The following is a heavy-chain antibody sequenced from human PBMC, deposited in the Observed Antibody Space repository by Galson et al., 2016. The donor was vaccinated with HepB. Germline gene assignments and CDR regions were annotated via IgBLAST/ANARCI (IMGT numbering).Heavy chain of an antibody. J-gene: IGHJ4*02. CDR2: MNPKTGNT. CDR3: TKNNGHQLACASDF. Sequence: SVKVSCKASGYIFTSFDIHWVRQAPGQGLEWVGWMNPKTGNTGYAQKFQGRVTLTRDTYTNTAYMELTGLTSEDTALYFCTKNNGHQLACASDFWGRGTQVTVSS. CDR1: GYIFTSFD. V-gene: IGHV1-8*01. D-gene: IGHD6-13*01.